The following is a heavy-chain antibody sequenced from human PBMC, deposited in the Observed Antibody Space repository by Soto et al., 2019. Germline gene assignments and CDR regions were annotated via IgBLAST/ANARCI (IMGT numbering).Heavy chain of an antibody. D-gene: IGHD3-22*01. CDR2: ISYDGSNN. V-gene: IGHV3-30-3*01. CDR3: ARSYYYDSSGHYSGPGYYFDY. CDR1: GFTFTNYA. Sequence: QVQLVESGGGVVQPGKSPRLSCAASGFTFTNYAMHWVRQAPGKGLEWVAVISYDGSNNYYADSVKGRFTISRANSNNTLYLQMNSLRADDTAAYYCARSYYYDSSGHYSGPGYYFDYWGQGTLVTVSS. J-gene: IGHJ4*02.